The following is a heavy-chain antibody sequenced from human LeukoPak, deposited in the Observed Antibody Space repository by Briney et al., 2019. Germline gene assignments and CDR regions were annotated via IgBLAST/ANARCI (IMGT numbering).Heavy chain of an antibody. CDR2: IKSKTDGGTT. Sequence: GGSLRRSCAASGFTFSNAWMSWVRQAPGKGLEWVGRIKSKTDGGTTDYAAPVKGRFTISRDDSKNTLYLQMNSLKTEDTAVYYCTTDATAAILEYYYMDVWGKGTTVTVSS. V-gene: IGHV3-15*01. CDR3: TTDATAAILEYYYMDV. D-gene: IGHD1-1*01. CDR1: GFTFSNAW. J-gene: IGHJ6*03.